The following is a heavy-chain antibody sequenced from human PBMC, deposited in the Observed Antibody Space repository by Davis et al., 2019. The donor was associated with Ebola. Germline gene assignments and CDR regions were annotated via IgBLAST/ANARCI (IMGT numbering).Heavy chain of an antibody. CDR1: GFSVSDKY. CDR2: ISGSGEST. D-gene: IGHD6-13*01. J-gene: IGHJ4*02. CDR3: ARSPLGTAGPFDF. Sequence: GGSLRLSCVGSGFSVSDKYMSWVRQAPGKGPEWASYISGSGESTFYADFVKGRFTISRDNARNSLFLEMNSLRAEDTAVYYCARSPLGTAGPFDFWGQGTLVTVSS. V-gene: IGHV3-11*01.